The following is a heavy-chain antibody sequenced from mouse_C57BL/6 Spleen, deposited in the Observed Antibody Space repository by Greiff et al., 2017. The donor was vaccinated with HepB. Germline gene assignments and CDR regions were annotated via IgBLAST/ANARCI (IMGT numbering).Heavy chain of an antibody. D-gene: IGHD2-1*01. CDR1: GFTFSDYY. CDR3: ARARNNWYFDV. J-gene: IGHJ1*03. CDR2: INYDGSST. Sequence: EVKLMESEGGLVQPGSSMKLSCTASGFTFSDYYMAWVRQVPEKGLEWVANINYDGSSTYYLDSLKSRFIISRDNAKNILYLQMSSLKSEDTATYYCARARNNWYFDVWGTGTTVTVSS. V-gene: IGHV5-16*01.